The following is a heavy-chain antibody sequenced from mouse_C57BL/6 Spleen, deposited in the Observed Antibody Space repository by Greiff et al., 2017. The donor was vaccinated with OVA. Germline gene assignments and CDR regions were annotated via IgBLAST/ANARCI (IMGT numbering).Heavy chain of an antibody. CDR3: ARSRAVGGDFDY. CDR2: IDPEDGET. CDR1: GFTINDYY. V-gene: IGHV14-2*01. D-gene: IGHD1-1*01. J-gene: IGHJ2*01. Sequence: EVQLQQSGAELVKPGASVKLSCTASGFTINDYYMHWVKQRTEQGLEWIGRIDPEDGETKYAPKFQGKATITVDTSSNTAYLQLSSLTSEDTAGYCCARSRAVGGDFDYWGQGTTLTVYS.